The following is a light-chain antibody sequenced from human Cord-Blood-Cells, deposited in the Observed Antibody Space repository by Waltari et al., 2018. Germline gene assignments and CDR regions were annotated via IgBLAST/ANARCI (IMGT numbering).Light chain of an antibody. J-gene: IGKJ2*01. Sequence: DIVMTQSPDSLAVSLGERANTPCQSSPSVLYSSNNKNHLAWYQQEPGQPPKLLIYWASTRESVVPDRFSGSGSVTDFTLTISSLQAEDVAFYYCQQYYSTPYTFGQGTKLEIK. V-gene: IGKV4-1*01. CDR2: WAS. CDR1: PSVLYSSNNKNH. CDR3: QQYYSTPYT.